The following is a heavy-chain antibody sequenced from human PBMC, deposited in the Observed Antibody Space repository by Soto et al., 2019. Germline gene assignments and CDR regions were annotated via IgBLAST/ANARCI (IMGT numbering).Heavy chain of an antibody. D-gene: IGHD5-18*01. V-gene: IGHV1-69*01. CDR3: ARDSPSWLQLNSPAYYYYAMDV. J-gene: IGHJ6*02. CDR1: GGTFSSYA. CDR2: IIPIFGTA. Sequence: QVQLVQSGAEVKKPGSSVKVSCKASGGTFSSYAISWVRQAPGQGLEWMGGIIPIFGTANYAQKFQGRVTITADEYTSTAYMELSSLRSEDTAVYYCARDSPSWLQLNSPAYYYYAMDVWGQGTTVTVSS.